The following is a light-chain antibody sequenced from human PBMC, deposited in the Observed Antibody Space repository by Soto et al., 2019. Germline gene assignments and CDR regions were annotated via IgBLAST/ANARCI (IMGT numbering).Light chain of an antibody. CDR3: QQYGSSPYT. CDR2: GAS. V-gene: IGKV3-20*01. Sequence: EIVLTQSPGTLSLSPGERATLSCRASQSVSSSYLAWYQQKPGQAPRLLIYGASSRATGIPDRFSGSGSGTDFTLTISRLEPEDSAVYSCQQYGSSPYTVGQGTKLESK. CDR1: QSVSSSY. J-gene: IGKJ2*01.